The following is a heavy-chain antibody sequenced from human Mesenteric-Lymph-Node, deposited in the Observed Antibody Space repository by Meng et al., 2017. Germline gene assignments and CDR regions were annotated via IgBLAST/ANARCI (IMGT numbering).Heavy chain of an antibody. Sequence: ARLQGSGPGLVKPSGALSRTCAVAGGSISSSNWWSWVRQPPGKGLEWIGEIYHSGSTNYNPSLKSRVTISVDKSKNQFSLNLSSVTAADTAVYYCARVGQWLPIDYWGQGTLVTVSS. CDR2: IYHSGST. CDR1: GGSISSSNW. J-gene: IGHJ4*02. CDR3: ARVGQWLPIDY. D-gene: IGHD6-19*01. V-gene: IGHV4-4*02.